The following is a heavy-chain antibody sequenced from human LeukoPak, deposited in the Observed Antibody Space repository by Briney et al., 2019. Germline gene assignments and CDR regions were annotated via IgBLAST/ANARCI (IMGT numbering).Heavy chain of an antibody. J-gene: IGHJ4*02. CDR2: IYTSGST. D-gene: IGHD5-18*01. CDR1: GGSISSYY. V-gene: IGHV4-4*07. Sequence: KPSETLSLTCTVSGGSISSYYWSWIRQPAGKGLEWIGRIYTSGSTNYNPSLKSRVTMSVDTSKNQFSLKLSSVTAADTAVYYCARETLAAMVSGPFDYWGQGTLVTVSS. CDR3: ARETLAAMVSGPFDY.